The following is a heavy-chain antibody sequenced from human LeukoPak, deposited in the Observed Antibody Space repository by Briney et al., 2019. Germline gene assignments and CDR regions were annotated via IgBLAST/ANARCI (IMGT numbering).Heavy chain of an antibody. CDR3: ARAYCGGDCYYSFDY. J-gene: IGHJ4*02. CDR2: ISSSSSYI. D-gene: IGHD2-21*02. CDR1: GFTFSSYS. Sequence: GSLRLSCAASGFTFSSYSMNWVRQAPGKGLEWVSSISSSSSYIYYADSVKGRFTISRDNAMNSLYLQMNSLRAEDTAVYYCARAYCGGDCYYSFDYWGQGTLVTVSS. V-gene: IGHV3-21*01.